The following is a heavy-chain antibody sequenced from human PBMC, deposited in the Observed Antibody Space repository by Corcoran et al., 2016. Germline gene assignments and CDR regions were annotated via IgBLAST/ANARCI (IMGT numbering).Heavy chain of an antibody. CDR1: GFTFSSYG. Sequence: QVQLVESGGGVVQPGRSLRLSCAASGFTFSSYGMYWVRQAPGKGLEWVAVISYDGSNKYYADSVKGRFTISRDNSKNTLYLQMNSLRAEDTAVYYCARRGLLSYYYYYYGMDVWGQGTTVTVSS. J-gene: IGHJ6*02. V-gene: IGHV3-30*03. D-gene: IGHD1-26*01. CDR3: ARRGLLSYYYYYYGMDV. CDR2: ISYDGSNK.